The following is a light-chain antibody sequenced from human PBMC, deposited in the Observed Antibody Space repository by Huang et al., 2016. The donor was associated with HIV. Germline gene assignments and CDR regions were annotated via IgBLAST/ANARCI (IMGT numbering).Light chain of an antibody. CDR1: QGVSSH. CDR2: GAS. J-gene: IGKJ1*01. Sequence: DTVMTQSPAPLSVSPGERATLSCRARQGVSSHLAWYPQEPGQAPRLLIYGASTRATGIPARFSGSGSGTEFILTISSLQSEDFALYYCQQYNNWPPGRTFGQGTKVEVK. CDR3: QQYNNWPPGRT. V-gene: IGKV3-15*01.